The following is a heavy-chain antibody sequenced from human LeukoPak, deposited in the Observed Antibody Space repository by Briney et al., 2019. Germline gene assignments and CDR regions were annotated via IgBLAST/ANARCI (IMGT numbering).Heavy chain of an antibody. CDR3: ARCNSGWSPDY. J-gene: IGHJ4*02. V-gene: IGHV4-59*08. D-gene: IGHD6-19*01. CDR2: IYSSGIT. CDR1: GGSINSYY. Sequence: SETLSLTCTVSGGSINSYYWNWIRQPPGKGLEWIGYIYSSGITNYNPSLKSRVTISVDTSKNQFSLKLSSVTAADTAVYYCARCNSGWSPDYWGQGTLVTVSS.